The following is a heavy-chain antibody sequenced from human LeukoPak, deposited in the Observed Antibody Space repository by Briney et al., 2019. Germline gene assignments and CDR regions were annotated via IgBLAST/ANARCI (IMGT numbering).Heavy chain of an antibody. CDR3: ARGGKWLQIDY. J-gene: IGHJ4*02. CDR2: IYYSGTT. CDR1: GGSFSGYY. Sequence: PSETLSLTCAVYGGSFSGYYWSWIRQPPGKGLEWIGYIYYSGTTNYNPSLKSRVTISVDTSKNQFSLKLTSVTAADTAVYYCARGGKWLQIDYWGQGTLVTVSS. D-gene: IGHD5-24*01. V-gene: IGHV4-59*01.